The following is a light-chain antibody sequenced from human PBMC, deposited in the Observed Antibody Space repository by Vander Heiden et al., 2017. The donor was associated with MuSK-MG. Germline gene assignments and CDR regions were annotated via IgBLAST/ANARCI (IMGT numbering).Light chain of an antibody. Sequence: QSALTPPLSVSGSPGPSVTISCPGTSRDVGGYNYGSWYQQHPGKAPKLMIYDVSKRPSGVPDRFSGSKSGNTASLTIAGLQAEDEADYYCCSYAGSDTLVFGGGTKLTVL. V-gene: IGLV2-11*01. CDR1: SRDVGGYNY. CDR2: DVS. J-gene: IGLJ2*01. CDR3: CSYAGSDTLV.